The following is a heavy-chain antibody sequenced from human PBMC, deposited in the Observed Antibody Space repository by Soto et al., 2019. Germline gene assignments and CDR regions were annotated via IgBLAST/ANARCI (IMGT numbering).Heavy chain of an antibody. CDR1: GLSITSNNY. V-gene: IGHV4-38-2*01. Sequence: SETLSLTCAVSGLSITSNNYWAWIRQSPGKGLEWIGSRSHSGNTYYNPSLSSRVTISVDTSKNQFSLRLTSVTAADTAIYYCARSASYYYERNLYYEYWGQGALVTVSS. D-gene: IGHD3-22*01. CDR3: ARSASYYYERNLYYEY. CDR2: RSHSGNT. J-gene: IGHJ4*02.